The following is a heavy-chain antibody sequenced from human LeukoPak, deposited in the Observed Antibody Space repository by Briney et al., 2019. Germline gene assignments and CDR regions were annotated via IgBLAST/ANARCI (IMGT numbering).Heavy chain of an antibody. Sequence: SETLSLTCAVYGGSFSGYYWSWIRHPPGRGLQWLGEINHSGSTNYNPSLKSRVTISVDTSKNQFSLKLSSVTAADTAVYYCARGNPSIAARQPLDYWGQGTLVTVSS. CDR2: INHSGST. D-gene: IGHD6-6*01. V-gene: IGHV4-34*01. J-gene: IGHJ4*02. CDR1: GGSFSGYY. CDR3: ARGNPSIAARQPLDY.